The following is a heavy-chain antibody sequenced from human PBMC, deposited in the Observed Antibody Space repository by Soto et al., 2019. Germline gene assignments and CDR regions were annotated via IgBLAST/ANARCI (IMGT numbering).Heavy chain of an antibody. D-gene: IGHD4-17*01. CDR1: GFTFTDYW. CDR3: ARVLYHKYGPDY. CDR2: INGDGTTT. J-gene: IGHJ4*02. Sequence: EVQRVESGGGLVQTGGSLRLSCAAAGFTFTDYWIHWGRQAPGKGLLWVSRINGDGTTTNYADSVRGRFGISRDNAQNSLYLQMNSLRADDTAVYYCARVLYHKYGPDYWSLATLVTVSS. V-gene: IGHV3-74*01.